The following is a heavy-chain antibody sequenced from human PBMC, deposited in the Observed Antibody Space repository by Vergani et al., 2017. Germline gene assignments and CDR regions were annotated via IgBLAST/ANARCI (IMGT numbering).Heavy chain of an antibody. CDR1: GFPFDDYA. Sequence: EVQLVESGGGLVQPGRSLRLSCAASGFPFDDYAMHWVRQAPGKGLEWVSGISWNSGRIGYADSVKGRFTISRDNAKNSLYLQMNSLRAEDTALYYCAKAGVGCDFWSGSPGHYMDVWGKGTTVTVSS. J-gene: IGHJ6*03. CDR2: ISWNSGRI. CDR3: AKAGVGCDFWSGSPGHYMDV. V-gene: IGHV3-9*01. D-gene: IGHD3-3*01.